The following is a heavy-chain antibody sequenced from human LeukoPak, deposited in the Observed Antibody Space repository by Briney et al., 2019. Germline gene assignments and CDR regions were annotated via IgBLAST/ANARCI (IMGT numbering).Heavy chain of an antibody. V-gene: IGHV4-34*01. Sequence: SETLSLTCAVYGGSFSGYYWSWIRQPPGKGLEWIGEINHSGSTNYNPSLKSRVTISVDTSKNQFSLKLSSVTAADTAVYYCARGYQLGSYLWFDPWGQGTLVTVSS. CDR3: ARGYQLGSYLWFDP. J-gene: IGHJ5*02. D-gene: IGHD2-2*01. CDR2: INHSGST. CDR1: GGSFSGYY.